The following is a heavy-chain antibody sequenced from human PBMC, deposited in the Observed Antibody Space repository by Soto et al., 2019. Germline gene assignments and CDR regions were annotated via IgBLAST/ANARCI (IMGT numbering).Heavy chain of an antibody. CDR1: GGSFSGYY. V-gene: IGHV4-34*01. CDR3: ARPTRQWLGLRYYYGMDV. J-gene: IGHJ6*02. CDR2: INHSGST. Sequence: SETLSLTCAVYGGSFSGYYWILIRQPPGKGLEWIGEINHSGSTNYNPSLKSRVTISVDTSNQFSLKLSSVTAADTAVYYCARPTRQWLGLRYYYGMDVWGQGTTVTVSS. D-gene: IGHD6-19*01.